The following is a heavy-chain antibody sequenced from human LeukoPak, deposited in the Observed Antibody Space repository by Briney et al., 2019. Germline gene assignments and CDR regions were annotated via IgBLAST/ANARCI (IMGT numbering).Heavy chain of an antibody. CDR1: GGSISSYY. CDR3: AREGTTDSSTWYMSWFDP. D-gene: IGHD6-13*01. Sequence: SETLSLTCTVSGGSISSYYWNWIRQPPGKGLEWIGYIYYSGSTNYNPSLKSRVTISVDTSKNQFSLRLSSVTAADTAVYYCAREGTTDSSTWYMSWFDPWGQGTLVTVSS. J-gene: IGHJ5*02. CDR2: IYYSGST. V-gene: IGHV4-59*12.